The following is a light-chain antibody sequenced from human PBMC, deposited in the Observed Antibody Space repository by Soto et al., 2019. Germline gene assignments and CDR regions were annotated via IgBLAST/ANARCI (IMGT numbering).Light chain of an antibody. CDR2: GAF. Sequence: EIVMTQSPATLSFSPGEPATLSCRASQSVTYNLAWYQQKPGQGPRLLIYGAFTRATGIPARFSGSGSGTEFTLTISSLQSEDFAVYYCQQYKNLPPLTFGGGTKVEIK. V-gene: IGKV3-15*01. J-gene: IGKJ4*01. CDR1: QSVTYN. CDR3: QQYKNLPPLT.